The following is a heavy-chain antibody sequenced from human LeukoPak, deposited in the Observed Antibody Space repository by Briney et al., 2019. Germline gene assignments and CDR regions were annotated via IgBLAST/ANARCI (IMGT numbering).Heavy chain of an antibody. V-gene: IGHV3-66*01. CDR2: IYSGGST. CDR3: ARFYANEWELPH. D-gene: IGHD1-26*01. CDR1: GFTVSSNY. Sequence: PGGSLRLSCAASGFTVSSNYMSWVRQAPGKGLEWVSVIYSGGSTYYADSVKGRFTISRDNSKSTLYLQMNSLRAEDTAVYYCARFYANEWELPHWGQGTLVTVSS. J-gene: IGHJ4*02.